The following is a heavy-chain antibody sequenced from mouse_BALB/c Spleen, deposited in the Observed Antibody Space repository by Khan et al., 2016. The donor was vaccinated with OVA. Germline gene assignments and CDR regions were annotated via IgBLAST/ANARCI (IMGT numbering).Heavy chain of an antibody. J-gene: IGHJ3*01. V-gene: IGHV1S56*01. D-gene: IGHD2-1*01. CDR1: GYTFTDYY. CDR3: SRVGYYVNSRAWFAY. CDR2: IYPGNVNT. Sequence: VQLQQSGPELVKPGASVRISCKASGYTFTDYYINWMKQRPGQGLEWIGWIYPGNVNTKYNEKFKDKAILTADKSSSTAYMQLSSLTSEDLAVYCGSRVGYYVNSRAWFAYWGQGTLGTVST.